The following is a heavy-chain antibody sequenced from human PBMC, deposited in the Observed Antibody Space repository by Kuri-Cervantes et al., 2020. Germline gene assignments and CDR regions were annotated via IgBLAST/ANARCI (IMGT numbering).Heavy chain of an antibody. CDR2: IKQDGSEK. J-gene: IGHJ4*02. Sequence: GESLKISCAASGFTFSSYWMSWVRQAPGKGLEWVANIKQDGSEKNYVDSVKGRFTISRDNAKNSLYLQMNSLRAEDTAVYYCASITVRPPTDFWGQGTLVTVSS. V-gene: IGHV3-7*02. D-gene: IGHD6-6*01. CDR1: GFTFSSYW. CDR3: ASITVRPPTDF.